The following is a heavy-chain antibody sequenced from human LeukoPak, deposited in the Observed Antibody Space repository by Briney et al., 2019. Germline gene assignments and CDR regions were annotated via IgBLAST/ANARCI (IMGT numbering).Heavy chain of an antibody. CDR3: ARASSWRRLLEFNWFDP. J-gene: IGHJ5*02. V-gene: IGHV4-39*07. Sequence: PSETLSLTCTVSGGSISSSSYYWGWIRQPPGKGLEWIGSIYYSGSTYYNPSLKSRVTISVDTSKNQFSLKLSSVTAADTAVYYCARASSWRRLLEFNWFDPWGQGTLVTVSS. CDR2: IYYSGST. CDR1: GGSISSSSYY. D-gene: IGHD6-6*01.